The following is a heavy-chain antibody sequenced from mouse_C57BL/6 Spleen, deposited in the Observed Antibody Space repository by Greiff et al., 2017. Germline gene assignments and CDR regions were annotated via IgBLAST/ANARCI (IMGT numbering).Heavy chain of an antibody. CDR1: GFTFSNYW. J-gene: IGHJ2*01. D-gene: IGHD2-4*01. CDR3: GGLNYFDY. CDR2: IRLKSDNYAT. V-gene: IGHV6-3*01. Sequence: EVQGVESGGGLVQPGGSMKLSCVASGFTFSNYWMNWVRQSPEKGLEWVAQIRLKSDNYATHYAESVKGRFTISRDDSKSSVYLQMNNLRAEDTGIYYCGGLNYFDYWGQGTTLTVSS.